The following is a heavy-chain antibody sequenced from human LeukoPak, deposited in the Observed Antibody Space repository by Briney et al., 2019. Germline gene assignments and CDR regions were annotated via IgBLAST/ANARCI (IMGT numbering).Heavy chain of an antibody. Sequence: GGSLRLSCAASGFTFSNYGMHWVRQAPGKGLEWVAVVWSDGTTKNYADSVKGRFTISRDNAKNSLYLQMNSLIAEETAVYYCASAGRYCSGCSCYSKGFDYWGQGTLVTVSS. CDR2: VWSDGTTK. CDR1: GFTFSNYG. CDR3: ASAGRYCSGCSCYSKGFDY. D-gene: IGHD2-15*01. V-gene: IGHV3-33*03. J-gene: IGHJ4*02.